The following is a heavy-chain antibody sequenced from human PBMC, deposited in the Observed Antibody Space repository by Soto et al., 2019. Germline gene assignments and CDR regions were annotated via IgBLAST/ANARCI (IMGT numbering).Heavy chain of an antibody. J-gene: IGHJ4*02. CDR3: TRGRPGKYYDSSGPPYY. CDR2: IKSKTDGGTT. D-gene: IGHD3-22*01. Sequence: NRGGSLRLSCAASGFTFSNAWMSWVRQAPGKGLEWVGRIKSKTDGGTTDYAAPVKGRFTISRDDSKNTLYLQMNSLKTEDTAVYYCTRGRPGKYYDSSGPPYYWGQGTLVTVSS. CDR1: GFTFSNAW. V-gene: IGHV3-15*01.